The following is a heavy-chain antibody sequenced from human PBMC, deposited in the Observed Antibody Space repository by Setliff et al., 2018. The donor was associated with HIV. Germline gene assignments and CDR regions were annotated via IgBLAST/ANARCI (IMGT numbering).Heavy chain of an antibody. CDR2: SSPNGNT. Sequence: ASVKVSCKASADTLTNCLISWVRQAPGQGLEWLGWSSPNGNTKNHHKFEGRITMTTDTPTTTAFMELRSLTSDDTAVYFCAREPPSSNPTLQYAFDLWGQGTMVTVSS. D-gene: IGHD4-4*01. J-gene: IGHJ3*01. V-gene: IGHV1-18*01. CDR3: AREPPSSNPTLQYAFDL. CDR1: ADTLTNCL.